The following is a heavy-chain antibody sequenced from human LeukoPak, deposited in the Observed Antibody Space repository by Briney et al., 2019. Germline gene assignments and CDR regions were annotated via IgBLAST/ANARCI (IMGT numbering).Heavy chain of an antibody. J-gene: IGHJ4*02. CDR1: GFTFSTFW. Sequence: EGSLRLSCAASGFTFSTFWMSWVRQAPGEGPEWVANIKPGGSDMHYVDSVKGRSTISRDNAKNSLFLQMNSLRAEDTAVYYCARGGGHSLWGQGTLVTVSS. CDR2: IKPGGSDM. V-gene: IGHV3-7*03. CDR3: ARGGGHSL. D-gene: IGHD3-16*01.